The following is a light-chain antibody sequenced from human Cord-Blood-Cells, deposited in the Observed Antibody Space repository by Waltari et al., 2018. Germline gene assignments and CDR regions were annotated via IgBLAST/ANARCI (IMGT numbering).Light chain of an antibody. V-gene: IGKV3-20*01. CDR1: QSVSSSY. CDR3: QQYGSSPPGT. Sequence: EIVLTQSPGTLSLSPGERATLSCRASQSVSSSYLAWYQQKPGQAPRLLIYGASSRATGIPDRFSGSGSGTDFTLTISRLEPEDFAVCYCQQYGSSPPGTFGQGTKVEIK. J-gene: IGKJ1*01. CDR2: GAS.